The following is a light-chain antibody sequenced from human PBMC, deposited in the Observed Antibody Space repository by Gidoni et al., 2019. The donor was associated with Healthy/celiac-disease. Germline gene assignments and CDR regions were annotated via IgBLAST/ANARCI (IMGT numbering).Light chain of an antibody. Sequence: DIQMTQSPSTRSASVGDRVTIPCRASQSISSWLAWYQQKPGKAPKLLIYKASSLESGVPSRFSGSGSGTEFTLTISSLQPDDFATYYCQQYNSYWTFGQGTKVEIK. V-gene: IGKV1-5*03. CDR1: QSISSW. J-gene: IGKJ1*01. CDR2: KAS. CDR3: QQYNSYWT.